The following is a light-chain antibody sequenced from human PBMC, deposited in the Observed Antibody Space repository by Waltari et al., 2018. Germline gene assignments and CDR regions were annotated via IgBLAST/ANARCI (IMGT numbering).Light chain of an antibody. CDR1: QSVSSTY. J-gene: IGKJ2*01. CDR3: QRYGNSPT. Sequence: ELVLTQSPGTLSLSPGERATLCCRASQSVSSTYLAWYQQKPGQAPRLLIDGASSRATDIPDRFSGGGSGTDFTLTISRLEPEDFAVYYCQRYGNSPTFGQGTKLEI. CDR2: GAS. V-gene: IGKV3-20*01.